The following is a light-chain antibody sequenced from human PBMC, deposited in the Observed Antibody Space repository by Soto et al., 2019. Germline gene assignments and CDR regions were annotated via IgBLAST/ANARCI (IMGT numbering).Light chain of an antibody. J-gene: IGKJ2*01. CDR1: QIINGW. CDR2: KAS. CDR3: QQYNRYST. Sequence: DIQMTQSPSTLSASVGDRVTITCRASQIINGWLAWYQQKPGKAPKLLIYKASTLESGVPSRFSGSESGTEYTLTIISLQPDDFATYYCQQYNRYSTFGQGTKVEIK. V-gene: IGKV1-5*03.